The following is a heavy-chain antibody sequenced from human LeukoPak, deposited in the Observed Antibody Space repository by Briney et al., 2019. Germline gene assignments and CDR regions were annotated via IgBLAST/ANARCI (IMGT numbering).Heavy chain of an antibody. CDR3: ATTVREASFDY. D-gene: IGHD4-17*01. Sequence: GGSLRLSCAASGFTFSSYGMHWVRQAPGKGLEWVAVISYDGSNKYYADSVKGRFTISRDNSKNTPYLQMNSLRAEDTAVYYCATTVREASFDYWGQGTLVTVSS. CDR1: GFTFSSYG. V-gene: IGHV3-30*03. CDR2: ISYDGSNK. J-gene: IGHJ4*02.